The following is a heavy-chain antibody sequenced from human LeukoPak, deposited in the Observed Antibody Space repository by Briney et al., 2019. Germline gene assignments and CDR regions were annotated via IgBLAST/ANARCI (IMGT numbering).Heavy chain of an antibody. V-gene: IGHV4-59*12. J-gene: IGHJ5*02. CDR2: IYYSGST. CDR1: GGSISSYY. Sequence: SETLSLTCTVSGGSISSYYWSWIRQPPGKGLEWIGYIYYSGSTNYNPSLKSRVTISEDTSKNQFSLKLSSVTAADTAVYYCARGGVGGNWNDGWFDPWGQGTLVTVSS. D-gene: IGHD1-20*01. CDR3: ARGGVGGNWNDGWFDP.